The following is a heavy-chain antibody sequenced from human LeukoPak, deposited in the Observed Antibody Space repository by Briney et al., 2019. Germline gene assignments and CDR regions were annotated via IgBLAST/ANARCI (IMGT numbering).Heavy chain of an antibody. CDR1: GFTFASYA. CDR2: IRSKAFGGTT. CDR3: TRGPDLDTVLGRGLMFTVLFDF. V-gene: IGHV3-49*04. D-gene: IGHD5-18*01. J-gene: IGHJ4*02. Sequence: PGGSLRLSCAASGFTFASYAMSWVRQAPGKGLEWVGLIRSKAFGGTTEYAASVKGRFTISRDESKSIAYLQMNSLKTEDTAVYYCTRGPDLDTVLGRGLMFTVLFDFWGQGTLVTVSS.